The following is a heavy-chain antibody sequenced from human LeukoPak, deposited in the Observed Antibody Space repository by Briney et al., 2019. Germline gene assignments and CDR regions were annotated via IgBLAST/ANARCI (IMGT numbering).Heavy chain of an antibody. CDR3: AREREGPYGYLDY. J-gene: IGHJ4*02. CDR1: GGSISSASYY. Sequence: SETLSLTCTVSGGSISSASYYWSWIRQPAGKGLEWIGRIYISGSTNYKSSLKSRVTISIDTSKNQFSLKLSSVTAADTAVYYCAREREGPYGYLDYWGQGTLVTVSS. V-gene: IGHV4-61*02. D-gene: IGHD4-17*01. CDR2: IYISGST.